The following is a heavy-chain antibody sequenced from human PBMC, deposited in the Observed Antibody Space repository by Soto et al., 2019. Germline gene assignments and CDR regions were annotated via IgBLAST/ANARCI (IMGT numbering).Heavy chain of an antibody. CDR3: AREFGMGDYAGYNWFDP. CDR1: GYTFTSYY. CDR2: INPSGGST. Sequence: GASVKVSCKAPGYTFTSYYMHWVRQAPGQGLEWMGIINPSGGSTSYAQKFQGRVTMTRDTSTSTVYMELSSLRSEDTAVYYCAREFGMGDYAGYNWFDPWGQGTLVTVSS. J-gene: IGHJ5*02. D-gene: IGHD4-17*01. V-gene: IGHV1-46*01.